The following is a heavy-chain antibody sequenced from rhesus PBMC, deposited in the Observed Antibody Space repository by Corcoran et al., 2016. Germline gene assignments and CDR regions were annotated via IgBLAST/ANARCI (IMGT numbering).Heavy chain of an antibody. Sequence: QLQLQESGPGLVKPSETLSVTCAVSGGSISSSNWWSWIRQSPGKGLEWIGGIYGSGGSTEYNPSLKSRVTISKDTSKNQFSLKLSSVTAADTAVYYCARPWGIAAAGSDYWGQGVLVTVSS. CDR3: ARPWGIAAAGSDY. D-gene: IGHD6-31*01. CDR2: IYGSGGST. V-gene: IGHV4-93*01. J-gene: IGHJ4*01. CDR1: GGSISSSNW.